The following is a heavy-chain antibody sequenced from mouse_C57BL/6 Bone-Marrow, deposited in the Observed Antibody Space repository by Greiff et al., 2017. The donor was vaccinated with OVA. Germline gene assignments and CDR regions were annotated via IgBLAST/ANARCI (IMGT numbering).Heavy chain of an antibody. V-gene: IGHV1-82*01. CDR2: IYPGDGGT. CDR1: GYAFSSSW. D-gene: IGHD1-1*01. J-gene: IGHJ2*01. Sequence: QVQLQQSGPELVKPGASVKISCKASGYAFSSSWMNWVKQRPGKGLEWIGRIYPGDGGTNYNGKFKGKATLTADKSSSTAYMQLSSLTSEDCAVYFCARSDYGSSSWGQGTTLTVSS. CDR3: ARSDYGSSS.